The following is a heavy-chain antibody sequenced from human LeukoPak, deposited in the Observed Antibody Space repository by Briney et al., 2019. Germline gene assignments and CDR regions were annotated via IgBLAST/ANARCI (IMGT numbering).Heavy chain of an antibody. J-gene: IGHJ4*02. D-gene: IGHD2-2*01. Sequence: ASVKVSCKASGYTFTGYYMHWVRQAPGQGLEWMGWINPNSGGTNYAQKFQGRVTMTRDTSISTAYMELSRLRSDDTAVYYCARLSNIVVVPAAPLGYWGQGTLVTVSS. V-gene: IGHV1-2*02. CDR1: GYTFTGYY. CDR3: ARLSNIVVVPAAPLGY. CDR2: INPNSGGT.